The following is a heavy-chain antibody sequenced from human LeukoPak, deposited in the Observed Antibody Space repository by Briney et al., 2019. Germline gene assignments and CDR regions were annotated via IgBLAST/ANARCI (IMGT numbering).Heavy chain of an antibody. V-gene: IGHV3-30*04. CDR1: GFTFSSSP. CDR3: ARTSAAGPYYYYYGMDV. J-gene: IGHJ6*02. CDR2: ISYDGSNK. D-gene: IGHD6-13*01. Sequence: GGSLRPSCAASGFTFSSSPMHWARQPPGKGLEWVAAISYDGSNKYYADSVKGRFTIYRDNSKNTLYLQMNSLRAEDTAVYYCARTSAAGPYYYYYGMDVWGQGTTVTVSS.